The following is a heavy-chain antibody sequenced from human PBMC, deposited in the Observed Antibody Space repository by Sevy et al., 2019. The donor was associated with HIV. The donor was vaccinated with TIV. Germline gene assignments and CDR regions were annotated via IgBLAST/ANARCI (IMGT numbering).Heavy chain of an antibody. V-gene: IGHV3-30*02. CDR2: IRGGGSRK. Sequence: GGSLRLSCAASGFTFSSYGMPWVRQAPGKGLEWVAVIRGGGSRKYYADSVKGRFTISRDNSKNTLYLQMNSLRAEDTAVYYCAKDPSKYSTGWYGYYYYYYGMDVWGQGTTVTVSS. CDR1: GFTFSSYG. J-gene: IGHJ6*02. CDR3: AKDPSKYSTGWYGYYYYYYGMDV. D-gene: IGHD6-13*01.